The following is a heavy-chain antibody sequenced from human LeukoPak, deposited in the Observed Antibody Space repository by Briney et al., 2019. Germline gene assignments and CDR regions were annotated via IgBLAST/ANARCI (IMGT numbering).Heavy chain of an antibody. CDR1: GGSISSYY. V-gene: IGHV4-59*01. D-gene: IGHD5-24*01. CDR3: ARERGRDGYNYPFDY. Sequence: PSETLSLTCTVSGGSISSYYWSWIRQSPGKGLEWIGYIYYSGSTNYNPSLKSRVTISVDTSKNQFSLKLSSVTAADTAVYYCARERGRDGYNYPFDYWGQGTLVTVSS. CDR2: IYYSGST. J-gene: IGHJ4*02.